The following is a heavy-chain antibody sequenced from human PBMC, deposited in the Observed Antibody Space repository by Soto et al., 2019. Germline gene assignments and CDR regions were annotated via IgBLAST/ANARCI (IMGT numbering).Heavy chain of an antibody. D-gene: IGHD6-13*01. J-gene: IGHJ5*02. Sequence: SETLSLTFTVSGGSISSYYWSWIRQPPGKGLEWIGYIYYSGSTNYNPSLKSRVTISVDTSKNQFSLKLSSVTAADTAVYYCARDRGSSWYNWFDPWGQGTLVTVSS. V-gene: IGHV4-59*01. CDR1: GGSISSYY. CDR3: ARDRGSSWYNWFDP. CDR2: IYYSGST.